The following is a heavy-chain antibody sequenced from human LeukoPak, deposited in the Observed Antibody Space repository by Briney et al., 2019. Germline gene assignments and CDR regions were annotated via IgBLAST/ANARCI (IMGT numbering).Heavy chain of an antibody. Sequence: SGGSLRFSCSASGFTFSKYPMHWVRQAPGKGLEYVSAVSGNGGTTYYADSVKGRFTISRDNSKNTLYLQMSSLRPEDTAVYYCARVRYFDWFIRPVDYWGQGTLVTVSS. J-gene: IGHJ4*02. CDR3: ARVRYFDWFIRPVDY. CDR2: VSGNGGTT. V-gene: IGHV3-64D*06. CDR1: GFTFSKYP. D-gene: IGHD3-9*01.